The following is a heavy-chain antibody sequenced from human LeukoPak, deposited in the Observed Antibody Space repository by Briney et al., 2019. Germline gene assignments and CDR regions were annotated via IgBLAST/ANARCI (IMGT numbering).Heavy chain of an antibody. Sequence: SVKVSCKASGGTFSSYAISWVRQAPGQGLEWIGGIIPIFGTANYAQKFQGRVTITADESTSTAYMELSSLRSEDTAVYYCAGPRERYQLMGADYYYMDVWGKGTTVTVSS. CDR1: GGTFSSYA. J-gene: IGHJ6*03. V-gene: IGHV1-69*13. CDR3: AGPRERYQLMGADYYYMDV. CDR2: IIPIFGTA. D-gene: IGHD2-2*01.